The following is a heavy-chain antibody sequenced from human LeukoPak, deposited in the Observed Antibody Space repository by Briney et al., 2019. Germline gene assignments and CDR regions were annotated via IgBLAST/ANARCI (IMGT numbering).Heavy chain of an antibody. CDR1: GDSVSSNSAA. Sequence: SQTLSLTCAIAGDSVSSNSAAWNWIRQSPSRSHQWLGRTYYRSKWYFDYAVSVEGRITINPDTSKNQFSLHLNSLTPEDTAVYYCARSISTGGFRLDYWGQGTLVTVSS. D-gene: IGHD2-2*01. V-gene: IGHV6-1*01. J-gene: IGHJ4*02. CDR3: ARSISTGGFRLDY. CDR2: TYYRSKWYF.